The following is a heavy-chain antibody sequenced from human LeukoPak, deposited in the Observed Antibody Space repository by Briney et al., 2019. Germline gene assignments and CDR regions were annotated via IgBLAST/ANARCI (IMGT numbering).Heavy chain of an antibody. J-gene: IGHJ4*02. CDR1: GFTFSSYA. Sequence: GGSLRLSCAASGFTFSSYAMSWVRQAPGKGLEWVSAISGSGGSTYYADSVKGRFTISRDNSKNTLYLQMNSLRAEDTAVCHCAKAPVRGFGECWGQGTLVTVSS. CDR3: AKAPVRGFGEC. D-gene: IGHD3-10*01. V-gene: IGHV3-23*01. CDR2: ISGSGGST.